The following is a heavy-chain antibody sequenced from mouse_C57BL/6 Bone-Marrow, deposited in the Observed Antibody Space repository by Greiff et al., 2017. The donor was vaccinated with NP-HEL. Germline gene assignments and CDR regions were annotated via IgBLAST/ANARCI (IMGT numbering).Heavy chain of an antibody. CDR3: ARRGTYLYYYAMDY. CDR1: GYTFTDYN. J-gene: IGHJ4*01. CDR2: INPNNGGT. V-gene: IGHV1-18*01. Sequence: EVKLQESGPELVKPGASVKIPCKASGYTFTDYNMDWVKQSHGKSLEWIGDINPNNGGTIYNQKFKGKATLTVDKSSSTAYIELRSLTSEDTAVYYCARRGTYLYYYAMDYWGQGTSVTVSS. D-gene: IGHD5-1*01.